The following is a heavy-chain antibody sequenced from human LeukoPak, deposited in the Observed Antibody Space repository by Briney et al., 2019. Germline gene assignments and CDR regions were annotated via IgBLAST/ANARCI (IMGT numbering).Heavy chain of an antibody. CDR2: IIPFLDKA. J-gene: IGHJ4*02. CDR3: ESGEGSSSNSCTLDY. CDR1: RGSLFISA. Sequence: GASVKVSCKPSRGSLFISAISSVSQAPGQGVGWMGRIIPFLDKADYTQKSQGRVTVTADKSTSTAYMELSRHRPEGTAMYYCESGEGSSSNSCTLDYWGQGTLVTVSS. V-gene: IGHV1-69*04. D-gene: IGHD2-2*01.